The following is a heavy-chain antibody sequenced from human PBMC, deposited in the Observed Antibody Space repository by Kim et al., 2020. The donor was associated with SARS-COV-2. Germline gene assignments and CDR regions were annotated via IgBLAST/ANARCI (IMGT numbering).Heavy chain of an antibody. V-gene: IGHV1-24*01. J-gene: IGHJ3*02. CDR2: YDPEGDET. CDR1: GYPLSDLA. CDR3: VIGGYNNGWPKRRPFDI. Sequence: ASVKVSCTVSGYPLSDLAIHWVRQSPGNGPEWVGGYDPEGDETIYAQKIQGRVIMTEDTSTDTAYLEVSSLRSDDTAVYYCVIGGYNNGWPKRRPFDIWGQGTMVTVSS. D-gene: IGHD3-16*01.